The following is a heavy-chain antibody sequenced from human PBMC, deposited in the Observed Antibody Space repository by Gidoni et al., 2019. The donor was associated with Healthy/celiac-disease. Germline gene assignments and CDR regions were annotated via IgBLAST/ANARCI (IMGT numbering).Heavy chain of an antibody. CDR3: AREYFWSGYYSPYYYGMDV. Sequence: QVQLVESGGGVVQPGRSLRLSCAASGFTFSSYGMHWVRQAPGKGLEWVAVIWYDGSNKYYADSVKGRFTISRDNSKNTLYLQMNSLRAEDTAVYYCAREYFWSGYYSPYYYGMDVWGQGTTVTVSS. CDR2: IWYDGSNK. J-gene: IGHJ6*02. V-gene: IGHV3-33*01. D-gene: IGHD3-3*01. CDR1: GFTFSSYG.